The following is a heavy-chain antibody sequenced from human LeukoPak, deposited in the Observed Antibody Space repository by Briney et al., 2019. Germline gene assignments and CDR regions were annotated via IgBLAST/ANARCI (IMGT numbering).Heavy chain of an antibody. V-gene: IGHV1-69*05. CDR3: ARTHCSGGSCYSEGFDP. Sequence: SVKVSCKAFGGTFSSYAISWVRQAPGQGLEWMGGIIPIFGTANYAQKFQGRVTITTDESTSTAYMELSSLRSEDTAVYYCARTHCSGGSCYSEGFDPWGQGTLVAVSS. CDR1: GGTFSSYA. J-gene: IGHJ5*02. CDR2: IIPIFGTA. D-gene: IGHD2-15*01.